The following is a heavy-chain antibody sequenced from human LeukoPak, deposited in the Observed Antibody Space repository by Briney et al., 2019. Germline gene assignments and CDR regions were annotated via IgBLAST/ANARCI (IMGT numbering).Heavy chain of an antibody. CDR3: AKDPRQMIAEADWFDP. V-gene: IGHV3-30*02. J-gene: IGHJ5*02. D-gene: IGHD3-22*01. Sequence: PGGSLRLSCAASGFTFSSYGMHWVRQAPGKGLEWVAFIRYDGSNKYYADSVKGRFTISRDNSKNTLYLQMNSLRAEDTAVYYCAKDPRQMIAEADWFDPWGQGTLVTVSS. CDR2: IRYDGSNK. CDR1: GFTFSSYG.